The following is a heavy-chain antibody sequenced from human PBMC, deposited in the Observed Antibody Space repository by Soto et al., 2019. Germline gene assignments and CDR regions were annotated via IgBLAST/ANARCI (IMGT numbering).Heavy chain of an antibody. D-gene: IGHD2-21*01. CDR2: IWYDGNNK. CDR3: ARGLHSLFDY. CDR1: GFTFSNYG. J-gene: IGHJ4*02. Sequence: GGSLRLSCAASGFTFSNYGMHWVRQAPGKGLEWVAVIWYDGNNKYYADSVKGRFTISRDNSNNTLYVQMTSLRAEDTAVYYCARGLHSLFDYWGQGALVTVSS. V-gene: IGHV3-33*01.